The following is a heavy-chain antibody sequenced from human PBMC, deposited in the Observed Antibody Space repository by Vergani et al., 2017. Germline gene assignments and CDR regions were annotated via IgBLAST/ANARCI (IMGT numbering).Heavy chain of an antibody. V-gene: IGHV3-48*04. Sequence: EVQLVESGGGLVQPGGSLRLSCAASGFTFSSYSMNWVRQAPGKGLEWVSYISSSSSTIYYADSVKGRFTISRDNAKNSLYLQINSLRAEDTAVYYCARKERRREVGATDYWGQGTLVTVSS. CDR2: ISSSSSTI. J-gene: IGHJ4*02. CDR3: ARKERRREVGATDY. D-gene: IGHD1-26*01. CDR1: GFTFSSYS.